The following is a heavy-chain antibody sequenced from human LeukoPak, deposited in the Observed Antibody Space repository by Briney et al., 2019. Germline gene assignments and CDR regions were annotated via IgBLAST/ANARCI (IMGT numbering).Heavy chain of an antibody. CDR2: INPNSGGT. CDR1: GYTFTGYY. D-gene: IGHD6-19*01. J-gene: IGHJ4*02. Sequence: ASVKASCKASGYTFTGYYMHWVRQAPGQGLEWMGRINPNSGGTNFVQKFQGRVTMTRDTSISTTYMELSRLRSDDTAVYYCVAGGVAGTNYWGQGTLVTVSS. CDR3: VAGGVAGTNY. V-gene: IGHV1-2*06.